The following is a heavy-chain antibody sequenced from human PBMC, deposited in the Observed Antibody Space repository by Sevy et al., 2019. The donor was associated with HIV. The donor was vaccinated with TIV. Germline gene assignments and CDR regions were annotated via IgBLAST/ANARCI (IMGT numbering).Heavy chain of an antibody. V-gene: IGHV1-2*02. CDR1: GYTFTDYY. CDR2: INPKSGGT. CDR3: ARVVEPAGIDAYYYGVDV. J-gene: IGHJ6*02. Sequence: ASVKVSCKASGYTFTDYYIHWVRQAPGQGLEWMGWINPKSGGTNYAQKFHGRVTMTRDTSISTAYMELSRLRSDDTAVYYCARVVEPAGIDAYYYGVDVWGPGATVTVSS. D-gene: IGHD2-2*02.